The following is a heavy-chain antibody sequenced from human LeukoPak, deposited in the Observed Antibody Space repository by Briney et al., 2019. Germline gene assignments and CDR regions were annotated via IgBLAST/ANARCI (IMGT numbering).Heavy chain of an antibody. J-gene: IGHJ3*02. D-gene: IGHD3-10*01. Sequence: PGGSLRLSCSASGFTFSPYWMTSVRQVPRKGLEWVATIKDDGSEEYYVDSVEGRFTISRDNAKKSLYLQMGSLRAEDTAVYYCARLAPFYGTGIIWGQGTVVTVSS. CDR3: ARLAPFYGTGII. CDR2: IKDDGSEE. V-gene: IGHV3-7*01. CDR1: GFTFSPYW.